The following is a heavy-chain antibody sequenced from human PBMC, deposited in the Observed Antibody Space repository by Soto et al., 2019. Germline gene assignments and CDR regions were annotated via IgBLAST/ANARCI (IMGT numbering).Heavy chain of an antibody. Sequence: QVQLVQSGAEVKKPGASVKVSCKASGYTFTSYYMHWVRQAPGQGLEWMGIINPSGGSTSYAQKFQGRVTMTRDTSTSTGYMELSSLRSEDTAVYYCARGGGISLLLFGELLPRYFDYWGQGTLVTVSS. CDR1: GYTFTSYY. D-gene: IGHD3-10*01. CDR2: INPSGGST. CDR3: ARGGGISLLLFGELLPRYFDY. J-gene: IGHJ4*02. V-gene: IGHV1-46*01.